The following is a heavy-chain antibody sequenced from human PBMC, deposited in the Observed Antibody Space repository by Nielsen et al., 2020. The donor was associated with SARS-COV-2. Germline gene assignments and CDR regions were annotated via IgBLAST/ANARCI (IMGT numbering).Heavy chain of an antibody. CDR2: IDYRGKT. D-gene: IGHD2-2*01. V-gene: IGHV4-31*03. CDR1: GGPISDDGYY. CDR3: ARESEYRDRWKALDS. Sequence: SKTLSLTCTVSGGPISDDGYYWTWIRQHPGKGLEWVGYIDYRGKTYYNPSLKSRASMSVDTSKNQFSLMLSSVTAADTAVFYCARESEYRDRWKALDSWGHGTLVTVS. J-gene: IGHJ5*01.